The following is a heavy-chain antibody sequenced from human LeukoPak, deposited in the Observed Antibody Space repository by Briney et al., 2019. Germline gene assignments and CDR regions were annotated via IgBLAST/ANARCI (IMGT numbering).Heavy chain of an antibody. D-gene: IGHD2-2*01. CDR3: AREGGLALLPAPV. V-gene: IGHV4-30-4*01. Sequence: SETLSLTCAVSGGSISSGDYYWSWIRQPPGKGLEWIGYIYHSGSTYYNASLTSRVTMSVDTSKNQFSLKLSSVTAADTAVYYCAREGGLALLPAPVWCQGTLITVSS. CDR2: IYHSGST. J-gene: IGHJ4*02. CDR1: GGSISSGDYY.